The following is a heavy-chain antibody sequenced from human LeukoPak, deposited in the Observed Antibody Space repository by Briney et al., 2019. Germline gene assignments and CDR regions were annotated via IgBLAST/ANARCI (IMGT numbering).Heavy chain of an antibody. V-gene: IGHV4-39*01. J-gene: IGHJ6*02. D-gene: IGHD3-3*01. CDR1: GGSISSSSYY. Sequence: SETLSLTCTVSGGSISSSSYYWGWIRQPPGKGLEWIGSIYYSGSTYYNPSLKSRVTISVDTSKNQFSLKLSSVTAADTAVYYCARPIWSGYYTGDYYGMDVWGQGTTVTVSS. CDR3: ARPIWSGYYTGDYYGMDV. CDR2: IYYSGST.